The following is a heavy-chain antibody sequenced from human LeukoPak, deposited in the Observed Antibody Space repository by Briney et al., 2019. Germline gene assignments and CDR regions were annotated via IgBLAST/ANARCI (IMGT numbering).Heavy chain of an antibody. J-gene: IGHJ4*02. Sequence: GGSLRLSCAASGFTFSSYGMHWVRQAPGKGLEWVAVISYDGSNKYYADSVKGRFTISRDNSKNTLYLQMNSLRAEDTAVYYCAPPGDYGGKVDWGQGTLVTVSS. CDR1: GFTFSSYG. V-gene: IGHV3-33*05. CDR2: ISYDGSNK. CDR3: APPGDYGGKVD. D-gene: IGHD4-23*01.